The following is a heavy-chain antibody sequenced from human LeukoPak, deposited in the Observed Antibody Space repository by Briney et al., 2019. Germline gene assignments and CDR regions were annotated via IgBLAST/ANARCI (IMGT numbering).Heavy chain of an antibody. CDR3: ATYRQVLLPFES. CDR1: GFTFSTYD. V-gene: IGHV3-23*01. J-gene: IGHJ4*02. Sequence: GGSLRLSCAASGFTFSTYDISWVRQAPGKGLEWVSTFSSSGNMTYYADSVKGRFTISRDNSKNTLYLQMNSLRAEDTAIYYCATYRQVLLPFESWGQGTLVTVSS. CDR2: FSSSGNMT. D-gene: IGHD2-8*02.